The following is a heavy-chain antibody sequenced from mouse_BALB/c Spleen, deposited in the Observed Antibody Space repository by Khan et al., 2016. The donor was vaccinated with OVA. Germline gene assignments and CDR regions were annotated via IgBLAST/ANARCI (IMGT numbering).Heavy chain of an antibody. D-gene: IGHD2-14*01. CDR2: INTYTGEP. Sequence: QVQLQQSGPELKKPGETVKISCKASGYTFTNYGINWVKQAPGKGLKWMGWINTYTGEPTYADDFKGRFAFSLETSANTASLQINNLKNEDTAIYFCARGARYDKALYALDYWGQGTSVTVSS. CDR1: GYTFTNYG. V-gene: IGHV9-3-1*01. J-gene: IGHJ4*01. CDR3: ARGARYDKALYALDY.